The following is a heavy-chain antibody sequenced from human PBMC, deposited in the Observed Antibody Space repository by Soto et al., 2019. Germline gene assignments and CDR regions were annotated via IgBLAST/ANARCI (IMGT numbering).Heavy chain of an antibody. V-gene: IGHV3-21*01. Sequence: EVQLVESGGGLVKPGGSLRLSCAASGFTFSSYSMNWVRQAPGKGLEWVSSISSSSSYIYYADSVKGRFTTSRDNAKNSLYLQMNSLRAEDTAVYYCARDGDYVWGSYRWSDAFDIWGQGTMVTVSS. CDR2: ISSSSSYI. CDR1: GFTFSSYS. D-gene: IGHD3-16*02. CDR3: ARDGDYVWGSYRWSDAFDI. J-gene: IGHJ3*02.